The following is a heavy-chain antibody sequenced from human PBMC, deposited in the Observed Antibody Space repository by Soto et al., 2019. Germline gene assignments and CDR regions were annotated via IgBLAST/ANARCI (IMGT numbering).Heavy chain of an antibody. J-gene: IGHJ5*02. CDR3: ARDRGYCSSTSCYSWFDP. D-gene: IGHD2-2*01. CDR1: GGSISSYY. CDR2: IYYSGST. V-gene: IGHV4-59*01. Sequence: SETLSLTCTVSGGSISSYYWSWIRQPPGKGLEWIGYIYYSGSTNYNPSLKSRVTISVDTSKNQFSLKLSSVTAADTAVYYCARDRGYCSSTSCYSWFDPWGQGTLVTVSS.